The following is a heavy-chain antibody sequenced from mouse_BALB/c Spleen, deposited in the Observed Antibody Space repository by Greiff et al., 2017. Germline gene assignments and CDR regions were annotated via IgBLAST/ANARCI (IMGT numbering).Heavy chain of an antibody. D-gene: IGHD1-1*01. J-gene: IGHJ2*01. CDR1: GYTFTSYW. Sequence: VQLQQSGAELARPGASVKLSCKASGYTFTSYWMQWVKQRPGQGLEWIGAIYPGDGDTRYTQKFKGKATLTADKSSSTAYMQLSSLASEDSAVYYCARNVYGSSPFDYWGQGTTLTVSS. CDR3: ARNVYGSSPFDY. CDR2: IYPGDGDT. V-gene: IGHV1-87*01.